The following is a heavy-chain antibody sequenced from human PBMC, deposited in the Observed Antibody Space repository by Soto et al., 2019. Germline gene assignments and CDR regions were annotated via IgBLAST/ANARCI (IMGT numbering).Heavy chain of an antibody. J-gene: IGHJ4*02. D-gene: IGHD1-26*01. CDR1: GFTFSIYG. V-gene: IGHV3-48*02. CDR2: ISSSSATI. Sequence: EVQLVESGGGLVQRGGYLRLSCAASGFTFSIYGMNWVRQAPGRGLEWLSYISSSSATIYYTDSVKGRFTISRDNAKDSLYLQMSSLGDDDTAVYYCAREDIVGATPDYWGQGTLVTVSS. CDR3: AREDIVGATPDY.